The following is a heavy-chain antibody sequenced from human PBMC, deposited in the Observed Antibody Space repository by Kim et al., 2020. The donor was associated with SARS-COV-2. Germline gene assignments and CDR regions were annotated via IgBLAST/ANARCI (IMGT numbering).Heavy chain of an antibody. Sequence: ASVKVSCKASGYSFTIYGMNWVRQAPGQGLEWMGWINTNTGNPTYAQGFTGRFVFTLDTSVSTAYLHISSLKAEDTAMYYCARDPRYFGSRSYYGGDDWGQGTLGTVAS. D-gene: IGHD3-10*01. CDR1: GYSFTIYG. J-gene: IGHJ4*01. CDR2: INTNTGNP. CDR3: ARDPRYFGSRSYYGGDD. V-gene: IGHV7-4-1*02.